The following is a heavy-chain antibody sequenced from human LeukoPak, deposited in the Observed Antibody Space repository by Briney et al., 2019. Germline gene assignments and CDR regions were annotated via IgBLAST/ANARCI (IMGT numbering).Heavy chain of an antibody. CDR3: AKGRHSSGWKSYFDY. Sequence: GRSLRLSCAASGFTFSSYGMHWVRQAPGKGLEWVAVIPYDGSNKYYADSVKGRFTISRDNSKNTLYLQMNSLRAEDTAVYYCAKGRHSSGWKSYFDYWGQGTLVTVSS. V-gene: IGHV3-30*18. CDR2: IPYDGSNK. CDR1: GFTFSSYG. J-gene: IGHJ4*02. D-gene: IGHD6-19*01.